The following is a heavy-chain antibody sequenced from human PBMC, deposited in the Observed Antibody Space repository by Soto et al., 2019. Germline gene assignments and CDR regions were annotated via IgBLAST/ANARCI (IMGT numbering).Heavy chain of an antibody. CDR3: AGGVGGPVTAVGFDI. CDR1: GGSISTSGYH. CDR2: ISYRGRT. D-gene: IGHD2-21*02. J-gene: IGHJ3*02. V-gene: IGHV4-31*03. Sequence: QVHLQESGPGLVKPSQTLSLTCTVSGGSISTSGYHWSWIRQHPGKGLEWVGYISYRGRTYYNPSVKGRPTLSVDTPTSQSSLKLNSLTAADTPGDYWAGGVGGPVTAVGFDIWGQGAMVTVSS.